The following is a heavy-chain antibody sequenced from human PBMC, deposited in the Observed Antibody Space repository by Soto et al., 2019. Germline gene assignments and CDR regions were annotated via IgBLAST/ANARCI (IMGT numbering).Heavy chain of an antibody. CDR2: ISNDGTTI. V-gene: IGHV3-48*03. CDR3: TRASSGSYHRYSQH. J-gene: IGHJ1*01. CDR1: GLTFSYYE. D-gene: IGHD1-26*01. Sequence: DVRLVESGGGLVQPGGSLRLSCAVSGLTFSYYEMNWVRQAPGKGLEWLSYISNDGTTISYTQSVKGRFTISRDNAKNSLYLQMNSLRVEDTAVYYCTRASSGSYHRYSQHWGQGTLVTVS.